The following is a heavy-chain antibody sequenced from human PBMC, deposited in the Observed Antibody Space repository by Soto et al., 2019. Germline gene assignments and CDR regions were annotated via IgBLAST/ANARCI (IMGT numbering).Heavy chain of an antibody. CDR3: ARAAYSSGLLFYLDF. CDR1: GYIFTYYH. Sequence: ASVKVSCKASGYIFTYYHIHWVRQAPGQGLEWMGIINPNGGDTRYAQKFQGRVTMTRDTSTSTVYMEVSSLRSDDTALYFCARAAYSSGLLFYLDFWGQGTLVTVSS. J-gene: IGHJ4*02. CDR2: INPNGGDT. V-gene: IGHV1-46*01. D-gene: IGHD3-10*01.